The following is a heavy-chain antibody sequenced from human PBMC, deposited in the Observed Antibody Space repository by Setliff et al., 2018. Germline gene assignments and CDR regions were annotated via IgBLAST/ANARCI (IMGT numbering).Heavy chain of an antibody. J-gene: IGHJ6*02. Sequence: PSETLSLTCAVYGGSFSDYYWVWIRQPPGRGLEWIGSIFQSGNTYYNPSLKSRVTISVDTSKNQFSLKVNSVTAADTAVYYCATLLANYGSGMDVWGQGTTVTVSS. V-gene: IGHV4-34*12. CDR2: IFQSGNT. CDR3: ATLLANYGSGMDV. D-gene: IGHD3-10*01. CDR1: GGSFSDYY.